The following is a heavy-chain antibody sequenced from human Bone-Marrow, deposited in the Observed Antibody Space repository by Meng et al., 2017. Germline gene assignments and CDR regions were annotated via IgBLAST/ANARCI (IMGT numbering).Heavy chain of an antibody. CDR3: ATGAAADDH. Sequence: GGSLRLSCVASGFSFTDAWMSWVRQAPGKGLEWVGRIESNSDGGTTDYAAPVKGRFTIFRDESKNTLYLQMNSLIIEDTALYICATGAAADDHWGQGTRVTVSS. CDR2: IESNSDGGTT. D-gene: IGHD6-13*01. CDR1: GFSFTDAW. J-gene: IGHJ4*02. V-gene: IGHV3-15*04.